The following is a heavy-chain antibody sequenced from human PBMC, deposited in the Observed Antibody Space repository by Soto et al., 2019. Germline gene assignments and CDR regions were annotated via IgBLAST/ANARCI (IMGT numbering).Heavy chain of an antibody. CDR1: GGTFSSYA. D-gene: IGHD3-22*01. CDR3: TRDRGRRYNDGRGYYYSAY. CDR2: FIPIFGTT. J-gene: IGHJ4*02. Sequence: QVHLAQSGAEVKKPGSSVKVSCKASGGTFSSYAISWVRQAPGQGLEWMGGFIPIFGTTNYAQKFQGRVTITADESTSTAYMELSSLRSEDTAVYYCTRDRGRRYNDGRGYYYSAYWGQGTLVTVSS. V-gene: IGHV1-69*01.